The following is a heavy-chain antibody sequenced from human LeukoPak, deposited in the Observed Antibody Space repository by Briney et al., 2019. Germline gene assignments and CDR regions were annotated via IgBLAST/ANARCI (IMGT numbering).Heavy chain of an antibody. CDR2: ISAYNGNT. CDR1: GYTFTSYG. J-gene: IGHJ4*02. Sequence: ASVKVSCKASGYTFTSYGISWVRQAPGQGLEWMGWISAYNGNTNYAQKFQGRVTMTRDTSISTAYMELSRLRSDDTAVYYCARDSALYCSGGSCYSLNFDYWGQGTLVTVSS. V-gene: IGHV1-18*01. D-gene: IGHD2-15*01. CDR3: ARDSALYCSGGSCYSLNFDY.